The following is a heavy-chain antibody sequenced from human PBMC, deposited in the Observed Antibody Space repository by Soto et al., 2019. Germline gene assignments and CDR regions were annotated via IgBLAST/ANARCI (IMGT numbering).Heavy chain of an antibody. Sequence: SETLSLTCTVSGGSINSFYWSWIRQPAGKGLEWIGRIYSSGTTNYNPSLKSRVTVSVDTSKNQVSLKLSSVTAADTALYFCARDRIVGTSYFDYWGQGILVTVSS. V-gene: IGHV4-4*07. D-gene: IGHD1-26*01. CDR3: ARDRIVGTSYFDY. J-gene: IGHJ4*02. CDR1: GGSINSFY. CDR2: IYSSGTT.